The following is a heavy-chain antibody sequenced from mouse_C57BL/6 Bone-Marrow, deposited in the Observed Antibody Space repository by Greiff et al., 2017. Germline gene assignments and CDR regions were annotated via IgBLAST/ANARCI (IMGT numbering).Heavy chain of an antibody. CDR2: IDPENGDT. CDR3: TTDGYYVAWFAY. Sequence: DVKLQESGAELVRPGASVKLSCTASGFNIKDDYMHWVKQRPEQGLEWIGWIDPENGDTEYASKFQGKATITADTSSNTAYLQLSSLTSEDTAVYYCTTDGYYVAWFAYWGQGTLVTVSA. D-gene: IGHD2-3*01. J-gene: IGHJ3*01. CDR1: GFNIKDDY. V-gene: IGHV14-4*01.